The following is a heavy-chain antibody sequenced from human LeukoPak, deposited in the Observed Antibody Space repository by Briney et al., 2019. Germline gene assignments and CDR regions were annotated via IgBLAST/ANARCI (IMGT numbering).Heavy chain of an antibody. J-gene: IGHJ4*02. CDR2: IFPSGSDT. Sequence: RGESLKISCKGSEYTFTNRWIGWVRQMPGKGLEWMGIIFPSGSDTKYSPSFQGQVTISVDKSISTAYLQWSSLKTSDTAMYYCTSVNYYGSGSYDWGQGTLVTVSS. CDR3: TSVNYYGSGSYD. D-gene: IGHD3-10*01. CDR1: EYTFTNRW. V-gene: IGHV5-51*01.